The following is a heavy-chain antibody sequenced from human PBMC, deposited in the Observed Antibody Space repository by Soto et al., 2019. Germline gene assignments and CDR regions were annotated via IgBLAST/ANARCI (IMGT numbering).Heavy chain of an antibody. CDR3: AREGILGLFDAYDL. V-gene: IGHV1-18*04. CDR1: VFTSSG. D-gene: IGHD3-3*01. CDR2: ISTHNGNT. J-gene: IGHJ3*01. Sequence: QDQLVQSGAEVKKPGASVKVSCKASVFTSSGISWVRQAPGQRLEWMGWISTHNGNTIYAQKFQGRVIMTMDTSTTTVYMELRSLRPDDTXVXLCAREGILGLFDAYDLWGQGTMVTVSX.